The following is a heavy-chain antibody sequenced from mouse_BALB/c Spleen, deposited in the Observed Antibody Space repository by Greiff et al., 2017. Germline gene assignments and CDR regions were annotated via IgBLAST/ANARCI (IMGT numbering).Heavy chain of an antibody. CDR1: GYSITSGYY. J-gene: IGHJ4*01. CDR2: ISYDGSN. V-gene: IGHV3-6*02. Sequence: EVKLQESGPGLVKPSQSLSLTCSVTGYSITSGYYWNWIRQFPGNKLEWMGYISYDGSNNYNPSLKNRISITRDTSKNQFFLKLNSVTTEDTATYYCARDAGHYYAMDYWGQGTSVTVSS. CDR3: ARDAGHYYAMDY.